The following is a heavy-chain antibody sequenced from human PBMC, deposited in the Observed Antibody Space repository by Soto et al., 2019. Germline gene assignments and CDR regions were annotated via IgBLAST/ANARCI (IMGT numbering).Heavy chain of an antibody. CDR2: IYYSGGT. D-gene: IGHD5-12*01. CDR3: ARQDSGYADYMDV. J-gene: IGHJ6*03. Sequence: QVQLQESGPGLVKPSQTLSLTCTVSGGSISRGGYYWSWIRQHPGKGLEWIVYIYYSGGTYYNPSLKIRVTISVDTSENQFSLRLSSVTAADTAVYYCARQDSGYADYMDVWGKGTTVTVSS. CDR1: GGSISRGGYY. V-gene: IGHV4-31*03.